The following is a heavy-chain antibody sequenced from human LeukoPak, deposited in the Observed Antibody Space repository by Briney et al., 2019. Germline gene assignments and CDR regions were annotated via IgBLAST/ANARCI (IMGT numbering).Heavy chain of an antibody. CDR2: ISNSSSYI. CDR1: GFPFSIYS. CDR3: ARDRRPWFGGPRDFFDI. Sequence: PGGSLRLLCAASGFPFSIYSMMWVRQAPGKALECVSSISNSSSYIYYADSVKGRFTIYRDNAKNSLYLHMNSQRGEDTAVYYCARDRRPWFGGPRDFFDIGGQGTMVTVS. D-gene: IGHD3-10*01. J-gene: IGHJ3*02. V-gene: IGHV3-21*01.